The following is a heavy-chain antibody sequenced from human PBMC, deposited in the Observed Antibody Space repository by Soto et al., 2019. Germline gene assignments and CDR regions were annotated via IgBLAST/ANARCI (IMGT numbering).Heavy chain of an antibody. V-gene: IGHV1-18*01. D-gene: IGHD3-10*01. Sequence: QVRLVQSGAEVKRPGASVKVSCKTYGYSFTVYGISWVRQAPGQGLEWMGWMSTYTGDTNYARKFRGRVTMTTDISASTASMELMSLTSDDTAVYYCARDPGGATGFDPWGQGTPVIVST. CDR1: GYSFTVYG. CDR2: MSTYTGDT. J-gene: IGHJ5*02. CDR3: ARDPGGATGFDP.